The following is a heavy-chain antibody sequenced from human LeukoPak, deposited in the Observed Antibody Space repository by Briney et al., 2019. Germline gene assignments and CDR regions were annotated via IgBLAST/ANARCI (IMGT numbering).Heavy chain of an antibody. V-gene: IGHV3-74*01. CDR2: VNSDGTGT. CDR3: IRTLIVATSPYMDV. Sequence: PGGSLRLSCAASGFTFSSYWMHWVRQAPGKGLVWVSRVNSDGTGTTYADSVEGRFTISRDNAKNTVYLQMNSLRAEDTAIYYCIRTLIVATSPYMDVCGKGTTVTVSS. J-gene: IGHJ6*03. CDR1: GFTFSSYW. D-gene: IGHD5-12*01.